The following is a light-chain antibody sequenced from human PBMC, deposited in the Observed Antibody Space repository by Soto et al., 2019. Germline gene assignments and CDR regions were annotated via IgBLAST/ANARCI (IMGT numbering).Light chain of an antibody. V-gene: IGKV1-5*03. CDR1: QTICSW. CDR3: QHSNSYSEA. Sequence: DIQMTQSPSTLSGSVGDRVTITCRASQTICSWLAWYQQKPGKAPKLLIYKASTLKSGIPSRFSGSGSGTEFTLTLSSLPPDEFATSYCQHSNSYSEAFGQGTKV. CDR2: KAS. J-gene: IGKJ1*01.